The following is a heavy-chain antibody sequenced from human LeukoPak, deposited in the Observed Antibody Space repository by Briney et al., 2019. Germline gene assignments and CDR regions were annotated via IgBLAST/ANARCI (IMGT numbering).Heavy chain of an antibody. V-gene: IGHV4-59*08. CDR2: IYYSGST. D-gene: IGHD6-19*01. Sequence: SETLSLTCTVSGGSISSYYWSWIRQPPGKGLEWIGYIYYSGSTNYNPSLKSRVTMSVDTPKNQFSLKLSSVTAADTAMYYCARRGYSSGSDYWGQGTLVTVSS. CDR3: ARRGYSSGSDY. J-gene: IGHJ4*02. CDR1: GGSISSYY.